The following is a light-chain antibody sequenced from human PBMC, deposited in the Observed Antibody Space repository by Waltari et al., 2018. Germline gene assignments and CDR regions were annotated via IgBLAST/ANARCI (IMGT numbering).Light chain of an antibody. CDR1: RSNIGNNA. J-gene: IGLJ3*02. V-gene: IGLV1-36*01. Sequence: QSVLTQPPSVSEAPWQRVAISCSGSRSNIGNNAVNWYLQVPGKAPKLLIYYDDLLPSGVSDRFSGSRSGTSASLAISGLQSEDEGDYYCATWDNTLSGWVFGGGTRLTVL. CDR2: YDD. CDR3: ATWDNTLSGWV.